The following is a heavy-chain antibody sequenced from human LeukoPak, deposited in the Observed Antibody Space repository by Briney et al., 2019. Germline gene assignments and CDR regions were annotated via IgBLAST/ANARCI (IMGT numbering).Heavy chain of an antibody. CDR3: ARGVSSGSDY. D-gene: IGHD3-10*01. Sequence: SETLSLTCTVSGGSISSYYWSWIRQPPGKGLEWIGYIYYSGSTNYNPSLKSRVTISVGTSKNQLSLKLSSVTAADTAVYYCARGVSSGSDYWGQGTLVTVSS. J-gene: IGHJ4*02. V-gene: IGHV4-59*08. CDR1: GGSISSYY. CDR2: IYYSGST.